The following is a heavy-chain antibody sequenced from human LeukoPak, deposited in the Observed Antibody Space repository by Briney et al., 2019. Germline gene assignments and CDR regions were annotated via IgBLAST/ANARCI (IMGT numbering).Heavy chain of an antibody. J-gene: IGHJ4*02. CDR2: ISGDGRNI. CDR3: ARDLRGYYGSGSLLDY. D-gene: IGHD3-10*01. V-gene: IGHV3-74*01. Sequence: GGSLRLSCVASGFTFSSYWMHWVRQDPRKGLVWVSRISGDGRNINYADSVRGRFTISRDNAKNTLYLQMNTLRVEDTAVYYCARDLRGYYGSGSLLDYWGQGTLVTVSS. CDR1: GFTFSSYW.